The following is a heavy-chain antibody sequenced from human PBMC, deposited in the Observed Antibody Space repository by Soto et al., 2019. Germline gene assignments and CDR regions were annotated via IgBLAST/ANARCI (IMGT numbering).Heavy chain of an antibody. CDR1: GGSVTSSSFY. V-gene: IGHV4-39*01. D-gene: IGHD2-8*02. CDR2: IYYSGTT. J-gene: IGHJ5*02. CDR3: AVVDSTGNWFDP. Sequence: QLQLQESGPGLVKPSETLSLSCTVSGGSVTSSSFYCAWLRQSPGEGLVLIGSIYYSGTTYYNPSLKSRLTISIDTSKNQFSLELISVTAANTAVYDCAVVDSTGNWFDPWGQGALVTVSS.